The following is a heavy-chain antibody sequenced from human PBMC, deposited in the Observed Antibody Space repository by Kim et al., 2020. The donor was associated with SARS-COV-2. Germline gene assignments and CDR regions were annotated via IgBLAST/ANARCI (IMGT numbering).Heavy chain of an antibody. CDR1: GFTFSSYG. CDR2: ISYDGSNK. CDR3: AKGHGLYCSGGSCYSAPFDY. Sequence: GGSLRLSCAASGFTFSSYGMHWVRQAPGKGLEWVAVISYDGSNKYYADSVKGRFTISRDNSKNTLYLQMNSLRAEDTAVYYCAKGHGLYCSGGSCYSAPFDYGGQGTLVTVSS. J-gene: IGHJ4*02. D-gene: IGHD2-15*01. V-gene: IGHV3-30*18.